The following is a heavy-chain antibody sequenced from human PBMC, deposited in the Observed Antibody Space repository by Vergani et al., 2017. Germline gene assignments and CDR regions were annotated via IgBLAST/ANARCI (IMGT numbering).Heavy chain of an antibody. CDR2: ISPDGFST. CDR1: GYTFTAYY. J-gene: IGHJ4*02. CDR3: ATAFFLEGTGSYAGY. D-gene: IGHD3-16*01. Sequence: QVQLVQSGAEVGKPGASVKISCKASGYTFTAYYIHWVRQAPEQGLEWVGVISPDGFSTFYAQKFQGRVTITRDTSTSTVYVEVTSLRSDDTAVYYCATAFFLEGTGSYAGYWGQGTLVTVSS. V-gene: IGHV1-46*01.